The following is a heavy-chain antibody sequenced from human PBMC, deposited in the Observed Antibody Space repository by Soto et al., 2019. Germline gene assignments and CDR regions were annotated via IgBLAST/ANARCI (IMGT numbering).Heavy chain of an antibody. CDR2: LSYTGNSYNP. Sequence: QVQLQESGPGLVKPSQTLSLTCTVSGAYISGGDHYWSWVRQPPGKSLEWIGHLSYTGNSYNPYYYPSLQSRPTMSLDTYKNQFSLNMTSVTAADTAVYFCARSGRALLDYWGQGAGVSVSS. CDR1: GAYISGGDHY. CDR3: ARSGRALLDY. V-gene: IGHV4-30-4*01. J-gene: IGHJ4*02. D-gene: IGHD3-3*01.